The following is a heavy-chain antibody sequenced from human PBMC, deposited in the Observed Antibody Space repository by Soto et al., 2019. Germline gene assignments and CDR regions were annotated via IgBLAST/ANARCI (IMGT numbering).Heavy chain of an antibody. CDR1: GGSISSYY. D-gene: IGHD2-15*01. CDR2: IYYSGST. J-gene: IGHJ4*02. V-gene: IGHV4-59*08. Sequence: QVQLQESGPGLVKPSETLSLTCTVSGGSISSYYWSWIRQPPGKGLEWIGYIYYSGSTSYNPSLKSRVTIAVYTSKSLFSLKLSSVTAADAAGYYCARRWGRSFDYWGQGTLVTVSS. CDR3: ARRWGRSFDY.